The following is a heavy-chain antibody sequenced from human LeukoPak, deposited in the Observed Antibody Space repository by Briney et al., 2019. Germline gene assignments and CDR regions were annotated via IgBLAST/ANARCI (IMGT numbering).Heavy chain of an antibody. J-gene: IGHJ4*02. CDR1: GFTFTSHW. Sequence: GGSLRLSCAASGFTFTSHWMSWVRQAPGKGLEWVANIKRDGSEKYYVDSVKGRFIISRDNARKSLYLQMNSLRGEDTAVYYCAREVAAAVVTHFDFWGQGTLVTVSS. CDR3: AREVAAAVVTHFDF. V-gene: IGHV3-7*04. CDR2: IKRDGSEK. D-gene: IGHD5-18*01.